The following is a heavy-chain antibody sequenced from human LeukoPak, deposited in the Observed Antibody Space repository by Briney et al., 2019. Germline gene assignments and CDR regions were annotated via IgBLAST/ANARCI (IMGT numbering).Heavy chain of an antibody. V-gene: IGHV1-69*05. CDR3: ARDGDPYYFDY. Sequence: GASVKVSCKASGGTFSSYAISWVRQAPGQGLEWMGRIIPIFGTANYAQKFQGRVTITTNESTNTAYMELSSLRSEDTAVYYCARDGDPYYFDYWGQGTLVTVSS. D-gene: IGHD4-17*01. J-gene: IGHJ4*02. CDR2: IIPIFGTA. CDR1: GGTFSSYA.